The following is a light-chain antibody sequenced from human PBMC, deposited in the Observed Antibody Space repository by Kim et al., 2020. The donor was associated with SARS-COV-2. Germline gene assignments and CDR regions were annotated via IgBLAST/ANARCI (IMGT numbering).Light chain of an antibody. J-gene: IGKJ2*01. CDR2: KAS. CDR3: QQYNSYPYT. CDR1: QRISSW. Sequence: SASVGDRVTITCRASQRISSWLAWYQQKPGKAPKLLIYKASSLESGVPSRFSGSGSGTEFTLTISSLQPDDFATYYCQQYNSYPYTFGQGTKLEI. V-gene: IGKV1-5*03.